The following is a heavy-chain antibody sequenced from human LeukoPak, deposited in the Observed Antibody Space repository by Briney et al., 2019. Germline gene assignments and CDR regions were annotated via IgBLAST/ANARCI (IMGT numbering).Heavy chain of an antibody. J-gene: IGHJ4*02. D-gene: IGHD3-3*01. Sequence: EASVKVSCKASGYTFTGYYMHWVRQAPGQGLEWMGWINPNSGGTNYAQKLQGRVTMTTDTSTSTAYMELRSLRSDDTAVYYCAREVFGVVKNWHDFDYWGQGTLVTVSS. CDR1: GYTFTGYY. CDR2: INPNSGGT. CDR3: AREVFGVVKNWHDFDY. V-gene: IGHV1-2*02.